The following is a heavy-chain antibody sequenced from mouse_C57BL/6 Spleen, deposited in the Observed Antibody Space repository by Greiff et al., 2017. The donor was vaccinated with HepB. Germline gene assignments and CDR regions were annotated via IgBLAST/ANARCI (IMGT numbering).Heavy chain of an antibody. CDR2: INPNNGGT. CDR1: GYTFTDYN. V-gene: IGHV1-22*01. CDR3: ARDYPAWFAY. Sequence: EVQLQQSGPELVKPGASVKMSCKASGYTFTDYNMHWVKQSHGKSLEWIGYINPNNGGTSYNQKFKGKATLTGNKSSSTAYMESRSLTSEDSAVYYCARDYPAWFAYWGQGTLVTVSA. J-gene: IGHJ3*01. D-gene: IGHD5-5*01.